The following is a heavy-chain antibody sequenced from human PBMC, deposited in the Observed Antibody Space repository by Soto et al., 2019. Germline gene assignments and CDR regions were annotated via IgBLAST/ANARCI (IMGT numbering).Heavy chain of an antibody. CDR1: GYSFSTYW. D-gene: IGHD1-26*01. Sequence: GESLKISCKGSGYSFSTYWISWVRQMPGKGLEWMGKIHPEDSYIKYSPSLEGHVTISADRSISTAYLQWSSLKASDTAIYYCARQSKTVGQWDIFQYWGQGNLVTVSS. CDR2: IHPEDSYI. CDR3: ARQSKTVGQWDIFQY. J-gene: IGHJ4*01. V-gene: IGHV5-10-1*01.